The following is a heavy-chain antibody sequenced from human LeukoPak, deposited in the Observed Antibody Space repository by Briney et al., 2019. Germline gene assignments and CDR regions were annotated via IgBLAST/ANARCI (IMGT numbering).Heavy chain of an antibody. V-gene: IGHV3-23*01. CDR3: AKRFACYFDY. Sequence: PGGSLRLSCAASGFTFSSYAMSWVRQAPGKGLEWVSTISGDAATTFYADSLRGRFTISRDNSKTTLYLQMNNLRAEDTAIYYCAKRFACYFDYWGQGTLVTVSS. CDR1: GFTFSSYA. CDR2: ISGDAATT. D-gene: IGHD3-3*01. J-gene: IGHJ4*02.